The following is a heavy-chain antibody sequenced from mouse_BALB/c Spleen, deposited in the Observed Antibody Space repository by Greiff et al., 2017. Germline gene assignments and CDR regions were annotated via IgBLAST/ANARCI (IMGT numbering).Heavy chain of an antibody. CDR3: ARTLANWDYAMDY. V-gene: IGHV1-18*01. CDR1: GYTFTDYN. J-gene: IGHJ4*01. CDR2: INPNNGGT. Sequence: EVQLQQSGPELVKPGASVKIPCKASGYTFTDYNMDWVKQSHGKSLEWIGDINPNNGGTIYNQKFKGKATLTVDKSSSTAYMELRSLTSEDTAVYYCARTLANWDYAMDYWGQGTSVTVSS. D-gene: IGHD4-1*01.